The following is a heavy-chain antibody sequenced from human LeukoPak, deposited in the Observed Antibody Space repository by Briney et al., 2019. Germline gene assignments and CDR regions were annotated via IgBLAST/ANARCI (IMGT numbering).Heavy chain of an antibody. Sequence: SETLSLTCAVYGGSFSGYYWSWIRQPPGKGLEWIGEINHSGSTNYNPSLKSRVTISVDTSKNQFSLKLSSVTAADTAVYYCARLGVKSSGYLFPGNQHYFDYWGQGTMVTVSS. J-gene: IGHJ4*03. V-gene: IGHV4-34*01. CDR3: ARLGVKSSGYLFPGNQHYFDY. CDR1: GGSFSGYY. D-gene: IGHD3-22*01. CDR2: INHSGST.